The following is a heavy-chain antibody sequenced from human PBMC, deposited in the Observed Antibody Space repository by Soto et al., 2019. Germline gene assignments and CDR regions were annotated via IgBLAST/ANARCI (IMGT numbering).Heavy chain of an antibody. CDR3: ARADCGGDCYNNWFDP. CDR1: GGSISSYY. V-gene: IGHV4-59*01. D-gene: IGHD2-21*02. Sequence: SETLSLTCTVSGGSISSYYCSWIRQPPGKGLEWIGYIYYSGSTNYNPSLKSRVTISVDTSKNQFSPKLSSVTAADTAVYYCARADCGGDCYNNWFDPWGQGTLVTVSS. J-gene: IGHJ5*02. CDR2: IYYSGST.